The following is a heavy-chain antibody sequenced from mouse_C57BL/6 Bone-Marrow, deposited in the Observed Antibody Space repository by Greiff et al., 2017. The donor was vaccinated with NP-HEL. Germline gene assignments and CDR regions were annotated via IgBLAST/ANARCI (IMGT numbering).Heavy chain of an antibody. Sequence: VQLQQSGPVLVKPGASVKMSCKASGYTFTDYYMNWVKQSHGKSLEWIGVINPYNGGTSYNQKFKGKATLTVDKSSSTAYMELNSLTSEDSAVYYCARWSLRGAWFAYWGQGTLVTVSA. CDR2: INPYNGGT. V-gene: IGHV1-19*01. J-gene: IGHJ3*01. CDR3: ARWSLRGAWFAY. CDR1: GYTFTDYY. D-gene: IGHD2-1*01.